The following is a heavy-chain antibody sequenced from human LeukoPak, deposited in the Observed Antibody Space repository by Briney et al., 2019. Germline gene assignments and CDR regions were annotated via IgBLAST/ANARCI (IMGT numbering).Heavy chain of an antibody. V-gene: IGHV1-8*01. Sequence: ASVKVSCKASGYTFTSYDINWVRQATGQGLEWMGWMNPNSGNTGYAQKFQGRVTMTRNTSISTAYMELSSLRSEDTAVYYCARSLGYGLPIGYWGQGTLVTVSS. D-gene: IGHD5-18*01. J-gene: IGHJ4*02. CDR1: GYTFTSYD. CDR3: ARSLGYGLPIGY. CDR2: MNPNSGNT.